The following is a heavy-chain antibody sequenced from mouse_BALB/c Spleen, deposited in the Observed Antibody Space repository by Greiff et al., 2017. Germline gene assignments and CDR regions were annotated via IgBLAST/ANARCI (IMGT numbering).Heavy chain of an antibody. J-gene: IGHJ4*01. CDR3: ARKGRYIYAMDY. CDR2: IYPGSGST. CDR1: GYNFTSYW. D-gene: IGHD2-14*01. V-gene: IGHV1-55*01. Sequence: VQLQQPGAELVKPGTSVKLSCKASGYNFTSYWINWVKLRPGQGLEWIGDIYPGSGSTNYNEKFKSKATLTVDTSSSTAYMQLSSLASEDSALYYCARKGRYIYAMDYWGQGTSVTVSS.